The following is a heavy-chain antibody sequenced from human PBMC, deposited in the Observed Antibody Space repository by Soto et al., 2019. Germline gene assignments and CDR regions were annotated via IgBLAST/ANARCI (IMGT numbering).Heavy chain of an antibody. CDR1: GGSFSGYY. V-gene: IGHV4-34*01. CDR3: ARVGGYDYYYYYYYGMDV. J-gene: IGHJ6*02. CDR2: INHSGST. D-gene: IGHD5-12*01. Sequence: SETLSLTCAVYGGSFSGYYWSWIRQPPGKGLEWIGEINHSGSTNYNPSLKSRVTISVDTSKNQFSLKLSSVTAADTAVYYCARVGGYDYYYYYYYGMDVWGQGTTVTVSS.